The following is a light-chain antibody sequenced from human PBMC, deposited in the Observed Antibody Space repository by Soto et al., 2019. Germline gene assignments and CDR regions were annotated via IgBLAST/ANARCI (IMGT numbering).Light chain of an antibody. CDR3: SSYKSSSTRV. Sequence: QSVLTQPASVSGSPGQSITISCTGTSSDVGGYNYVSWYQQHLGKAPKLMIYDVSNRPSGVSNRFSGPKSGNTASLTISGLQAEDEADYYCSSYKSSSTRVFGTGTKVTVL. CDR1: SSDVGGYNY. V-gene: IGLV2-14*01. J-gene: IGLJ1*01. CDR2: DVS.